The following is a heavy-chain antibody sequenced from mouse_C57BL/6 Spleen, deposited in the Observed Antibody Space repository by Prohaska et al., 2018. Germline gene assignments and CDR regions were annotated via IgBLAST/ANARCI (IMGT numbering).Heavy chain of an antibody. V-gene: IGHV11-2*01. CDR2: INSDGSAI. D-gene: IGHD1-1*01. Sequence: EVQLLETGGGLVQPGGSRGLSCEGSGFTFSGFWMSWVRQTPGKTLEWIGDINSDGSAINYVPFIKDRFTIFRDNDKSTLYLQMSNVRSEDTATYFCMRYGSSYWYFDVWGTGTTVTVSS. J-gene: IGHJ1*03. CDR3: MRYGSSYWYFDV. CDR1: GFTFSGFW.